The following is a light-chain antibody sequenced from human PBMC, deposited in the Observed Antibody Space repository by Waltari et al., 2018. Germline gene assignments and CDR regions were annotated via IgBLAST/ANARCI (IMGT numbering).Light chain of an antibody. Sequence: SSEVTQDLTVSVALGQTVTITCQGDRLSGYDANGYQQKPGQAPKLVINSKNTRPSGIPDRFSASSSGSTASLTITGAQAEDEAAYFCNSRDSSANMIFGRGTKLTVL. J-gene: IGLJ2*01. CDR3: NSRDSSANMI. CDR1: RLSGYD. V-gene: IGLV3-19*01. CDR2: SKN.